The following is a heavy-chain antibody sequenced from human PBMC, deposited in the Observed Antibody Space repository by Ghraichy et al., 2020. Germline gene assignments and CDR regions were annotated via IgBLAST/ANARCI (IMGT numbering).Heavy chain of an antibody. CDR1: GFTLSDYG. CDR2: IWHDGSKT. V-gene: IGHV3-33*01. J-gene: IGHJ4*02. D-gene: IGHD2-15*01. Sequence: GGSLRLSCAASGFTLSDYGMHWVRQAPGEGLEWVAVIWHDGSKTIHADSVKGRFTISRDNSKNTLYLEMSSLRAEDTAVYYCATDKGAAAFDYWGQGTLVTVSS. CDR3: ATDKGAAAFDY.